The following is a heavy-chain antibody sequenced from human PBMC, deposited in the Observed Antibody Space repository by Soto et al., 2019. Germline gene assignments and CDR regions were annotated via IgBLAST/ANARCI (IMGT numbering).Heavy chain of an antibody. CDR3: ARVVVVPAAGIDY. V-gene: IGHV3-21*01. Sequence: EEQLVESGGGLVKPGGSLRLSCAASGFTFSSYSMNWVRQAPGKGLEWVSSISSSSSYIYYADSVKGRFTISRDNAKNSLYLQMNSLRAEDTAVYYCARVVVVPAAGIDYWGQGTLVTVSS. CDR1: GFTFSSYS. J-gene: IGHJ4*02. D-gene: IGHD2-2*01. CDR2: ISSSSSYI.